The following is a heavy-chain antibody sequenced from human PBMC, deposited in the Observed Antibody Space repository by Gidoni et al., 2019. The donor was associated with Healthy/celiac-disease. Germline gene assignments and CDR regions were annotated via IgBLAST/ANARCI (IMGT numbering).Heavy chain of an antibody. D-gene: IGHD1-26*01. CDR3: ARGTEWWELLPGWFDP. V-gene: IGHV4-59*01. Sequence: QVQLQESGPGLVKPSETLSLTCTVSGGSISSYYWSWIRQPPGKGLEWIGYIYYSGSTNYNPSLKSRVTISVDTSKNQFSLKLSSVTAADTAVYYCARGTEWWELLPGWFDPWGQGTLVTVSS. CDR2: IYYSGST. CDR1: GGSISSYY. J-gene: IGHJ5*02.